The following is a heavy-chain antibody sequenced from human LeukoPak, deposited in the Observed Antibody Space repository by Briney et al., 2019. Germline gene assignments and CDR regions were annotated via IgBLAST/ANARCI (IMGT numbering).Heavy chain of an antibody. Sequence: ASVKVSCKASGYTFTSYGISWVRQAPGQGLEWMGWISAYNGNINYAQKLQGRVTMTSDTSTSTAYMELRSLRSDDTAVYYCARDYGDFSNYGMDVWGQGTTVTVSS. CDR2: ISAYNGNI. CDR1: GYTFTSYG. J-gene: IGHJ6*02. V-gene: IGHV1-18*01. CDR3: ARDYGDFSNYGMDV. D-gene: IGHD4-17*01.